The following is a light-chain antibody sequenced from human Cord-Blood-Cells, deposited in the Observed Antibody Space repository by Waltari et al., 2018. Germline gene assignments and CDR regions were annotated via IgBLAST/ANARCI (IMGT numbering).Light chain of an antibody. CDR3: QAWDSSTVV. J-gene: IGLJ2*01. Sequence: SYELTQPPSVSVSPGQTASITCSGDKLVDKYACWYQQKPGQSPVLVIYQDRKRPSGIPERFSGSNSRNTATLTISGTQAIDEAGYYCQAWDSSTVVFGGGTKLTVL. V-gene: IGLV3-1*01. CDR1: KLVDKY. CDR2: QDR.